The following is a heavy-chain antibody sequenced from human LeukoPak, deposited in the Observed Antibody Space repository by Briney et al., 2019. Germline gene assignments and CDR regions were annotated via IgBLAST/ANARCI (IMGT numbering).Heavy chain of an antibody. D-gene: IGHD1/OR15-1a*01. CDR3: AKVNNYDDY. CDR2: LSPDGNNE. Sequence: PGGSLRLSCAASGFTFSTFGIHWVRQAPGKGLEWVAALSPDGNNEYYTDSVKGRFTISRDNSKNMIYLQMNSLRGEDSAVYYCAKVNNYDDYWGQGTLVTVSS. J-gene: IGHJ4*02. V-gene: IGHV3-30*18. CDR1: GFTFSTFG.